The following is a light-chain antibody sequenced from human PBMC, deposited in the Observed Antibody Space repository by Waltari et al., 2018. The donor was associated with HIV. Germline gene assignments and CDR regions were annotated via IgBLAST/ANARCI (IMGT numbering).Light chain of an antibody. CDR1: SSDVGGYNL. V-gene: IGLV2-23*02. J-gene: IGLJ2*01. Sequence: QSALTQPASVSGSPGQSITISCTGTSSDVGGYNLVSWYQQHPGKAPTLMIYDVSKRPSGVSNRFSGSKSGNTASLTISGLQAEDEADYYCCAYAGSTTYVIFGGGTKLTVL. CDR3: CAYAGSTTYVI. CDR2: DVS.